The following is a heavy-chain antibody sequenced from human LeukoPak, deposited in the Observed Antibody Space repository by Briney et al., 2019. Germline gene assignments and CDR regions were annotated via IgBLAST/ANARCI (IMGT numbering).Heavy chain of an antibody. V-gene: IGHV1-2*02. CDR2: INPNSGGT. D-gene: IGHD2-2*01. Sequence: GASVKVSCKASGYTFTGYYMHWVRQAPGQGLEWMGWINPNSGGTNYAQKFQGRVTMTRDTSISTAYMELSRLRSDDTAVYYCARVSIVPAAQSDYWGQGTLVTVSP. J-gene: IGHJ4*02. CDR3: ARVSIVPAAQSDY. CDR1: GYTFTGYY.